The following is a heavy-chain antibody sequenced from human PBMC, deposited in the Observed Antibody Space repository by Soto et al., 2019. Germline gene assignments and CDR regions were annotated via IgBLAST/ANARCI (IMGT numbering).Heavy chain of an antibody. CDR2: ISISGSTI. V-gene: IGHV3-48*03. D-gene: IGHD3-10*01. J-gene: IGHJ6*02. CDR3: AGVLHYGWLPSRYYYGMDV. CDR1: GFTFSSYE. Sequence: GGFLRLSCAASGFTFSSYEMSWVRQAPGEGLEWVSYISISGSTIYYADSVKGRFTISRDNAKNSLYLQMNSLRAEDTAVYYCAGVLHYGWLPSRYYYGMDVWGQGTTVTVSS.